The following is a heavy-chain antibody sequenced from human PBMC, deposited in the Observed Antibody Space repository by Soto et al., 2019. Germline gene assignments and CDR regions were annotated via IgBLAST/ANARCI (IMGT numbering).Heavy chain of an antibody. J-gene: IGHJ5*02. CDR1: GFTFSSYS. D-gene: IGHD5-12*01. V-gene: IGHV3-48*02. Sequence: EVQLVESGGGLVQPGGSLRLSCAASGFTFSSYSMNWVRQAPGKGLEWVSYISSHSSTSYYADSVKGRFTISRDNAMTSLFLQMNSLRDEDTAVYYCTRDASGGYYLNYSAPWGQGTLVTVSS. CDR2: ISSHSSTS. CDR3: TRDASGGYYLNYSAP.